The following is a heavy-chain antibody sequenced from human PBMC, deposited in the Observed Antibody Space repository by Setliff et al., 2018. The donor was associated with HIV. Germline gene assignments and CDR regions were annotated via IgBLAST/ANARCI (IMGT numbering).Heavy chain of an antibody. CDR2: TFYSGST. CDR3: ATYLSDNYLDGAFDI. CDR1: GASVSTTGYY. Sequence: SETLSLTCTVSGASVSTTGYYWGWLRQSPGKGLQWIGTTFYSGSTYYNPSLKSRVTISLDTSNNDFSPTLTSVTAADTALYFCATYLSDNYLDGAFDIWGRGTMVTVSS. V-gene: IGHV4-39*02. D-gene: IGHD3-3*01. J-gene: IGHJ3*02.